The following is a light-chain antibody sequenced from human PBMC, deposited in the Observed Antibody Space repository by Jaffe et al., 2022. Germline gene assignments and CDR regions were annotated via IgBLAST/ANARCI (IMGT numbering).Light chain of an antibody. CDR1: QSVNGY. CDR2: DAS. V-gene: IGKV3-11*01. CDR3: QQRSNWFT. J-gene: IGKJ2*01. Sequence: EIVLTQSPATLSLSPGERATLSCRASQSVNGYLAWYQQKPGQAPRLLMYDASNRAPGIPARFSGSGSGTDFTLTISSLEPEDFAVYYCQQRSNWFTFGQGTKLEIK.